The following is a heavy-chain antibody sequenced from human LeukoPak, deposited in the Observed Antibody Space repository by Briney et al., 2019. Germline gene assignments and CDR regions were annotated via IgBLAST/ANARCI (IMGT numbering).Heavy chain of an antibody. Sequence: GASVKVSCKASGYTFNDYFLHWVRQAPGQGLEWMGWISGNNDNSNYGQKFQGRLTMTTDSSTSIAYMELRKLRSDDTAVYYCARDGTSTDDFWGQGTLVTVSS. V-gene: IGHV1-18*04. CDR3: ARDGTSTDDF. J-gene: IGHJ4*02. CDR1: GYTFNDYF. CDR2: ISGNNDNS. D-gene: IGHD2-2*01.